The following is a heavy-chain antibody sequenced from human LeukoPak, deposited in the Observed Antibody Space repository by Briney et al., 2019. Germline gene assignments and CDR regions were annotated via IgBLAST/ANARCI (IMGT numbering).Heavy chain of an antibody. CDR1: GFTFSSYS. CDR2: ISSSSSYI. CDR3: AKEGSYSSSWYPNWFDP. J-gene: IGHJ5*02. V-gene: IGHV3-21*04. Sequence: GGSLRLSCAASGFTFSSYSMNWVRQAPGKGLEWVSSISSSSSYIYYADSVKGRFTISRDNAKNSLYLQMNSLRAEDTALYYCAKEGSYSSSWYPNWFDPWGQGTLVTVSS. D-gene: IGHD6-13*01.